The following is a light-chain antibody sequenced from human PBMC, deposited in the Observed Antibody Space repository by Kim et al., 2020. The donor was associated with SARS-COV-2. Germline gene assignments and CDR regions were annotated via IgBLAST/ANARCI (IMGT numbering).Light chain of an antibody. CDR3: AAWDDSLSGPV. J-gene: IGLJ3*02. V-gene: IGLV1-47*01. CDR1: SSNIGSNY. CDR2: RNN. Sequence: QSVLTQPPSASGTPGQRVTISCSGSSSNIGSNYVYWYQQLPGTAPKLLIYRNNQRPSGVPDRFSGSKCGTSASLAISGLRSEDEADYYCAAWDDSLSGPVFGGGTQLTVL.